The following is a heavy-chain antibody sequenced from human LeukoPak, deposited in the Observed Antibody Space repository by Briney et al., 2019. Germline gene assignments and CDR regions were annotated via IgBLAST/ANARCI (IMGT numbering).Heavy chain of an antibody. CDR2: ISYDGSNE. Sequence: PGGSLRLSCTASGFTFNIYGMHWVRQAPGKGLEWVAVISYDGSNEYYADSVKGRFTISRDNSKNTLYLQMNSLRAEDTAVYYCAKAPRRFSYGMDVWGQGTTVTVSS. CDR3: AKAPRRFSYGMDV. J-gene: IGHJ6*02. CDR1: GFTFNIYG. V-gene: IGHV3-30*18.